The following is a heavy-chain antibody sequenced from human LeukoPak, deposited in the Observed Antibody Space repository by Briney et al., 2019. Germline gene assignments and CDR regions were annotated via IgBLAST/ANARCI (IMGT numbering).Heavy chain of an antibody. J-gene: IGHJ4*02. CDR1: GGSISSSSYY. CDR3: ARVRGNIDYDSHFDY. Sequence: PSETLSLTCTVSGGSISSSSYYWGWLRQPPGKGLEWIGEVYHSGSTNYNPSLKSRVTISVDKSKNQFSLKLSSVTAADTAVYYCARVRGNIDYDSHFDYWGQGTLVTVSS. CDR2: VYHSGST. V-gene: IGHV4-61*05. D-gene: IGHD5-12*01.